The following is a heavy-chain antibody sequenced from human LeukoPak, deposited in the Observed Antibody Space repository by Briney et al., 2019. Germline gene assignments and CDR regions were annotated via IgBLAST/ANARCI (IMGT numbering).Heavy chain of an antibody. CDR2: IYYSGST. Sequence: SETLSLTCTVSGGSISSYYWSWLRQPPGKGLEWIGYIYYSGSTNYNPSLKSRATISVDTSKNQFSLKLSSVTAADTAVYYCARGVVIAPQTFDYWGQGTLVTVSS. CDR3: ARGVVIAPQTFDY. CDR1: GGSISSYY. V-gene: IGHV4-59*01. D-gene: IGHD2-21*01. J-gene: IGHJ4*02.